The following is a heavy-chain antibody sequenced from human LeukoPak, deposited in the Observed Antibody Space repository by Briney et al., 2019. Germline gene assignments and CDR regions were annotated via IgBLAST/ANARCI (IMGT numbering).Heavy chain of an antibody. D-gene: IGHD6-6*01. J-gene: IGHJ4*02. CDR1: AFTFSSYA. CDR3: ARDRTIDGQLVRAY. Sequence: TGGSLRLSCAASAFTFSSYAMNWVRQAPGKGQEWVSYISSSSSTIYYADSVKGRFTISRDNAKNSLYLQMNSLRAEDTAVYYCARDRTIDGQLVRAYWGQGTHFTVTS. CDR2: ISSSSSTI. V-gene: IGHV3-48*01.